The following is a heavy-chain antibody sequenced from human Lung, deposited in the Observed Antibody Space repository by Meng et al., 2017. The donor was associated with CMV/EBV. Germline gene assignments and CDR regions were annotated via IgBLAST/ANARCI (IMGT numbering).Heavy chain of an antibody. J-gene: IGHJ3*02. Sequence: ASVKVSCKASGYTFTSYGISWVRQAPGQGLEWMGWISAYNGNTNYAQKLQGRVTMTTDTSTSTAYMELRSLRSDDTAVYYCASKMYYDFWSAYRGTEGVDPFNIWGQGTLVTVSS. D-gene: IGHD3-3*01. CDR2: ISAYNGNT. CDR1: GYTFTSYG. V-gene: IGHV1-18*01. CDR3: ASKMYYDFWSAYRGTEGVDPFNI.